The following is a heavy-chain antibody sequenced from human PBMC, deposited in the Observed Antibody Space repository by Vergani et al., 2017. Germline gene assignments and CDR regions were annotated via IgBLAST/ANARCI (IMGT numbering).Heavy chain of an antibody. V-gene: IGHV4-61*01. CDR2: IYYSGST. CDR3: ARDRKQWLATPSWVSDMDV. J-gene: IGHJ6*02. Sequence: QVQLQQWGAGLLKPPETLSLTCAVYGGSISSSSYYWGWIRQPPGKGLEWIGYIYYSGSTSYNPSLKSRVTISVNTSKNQFSLRLSSVTAAGTAVYYCARDRKQWLATPSWVSDMDVWGQGTTVTVSS. CDR1: GGSISSSSYY. D-gene: IGHD6-19*01.